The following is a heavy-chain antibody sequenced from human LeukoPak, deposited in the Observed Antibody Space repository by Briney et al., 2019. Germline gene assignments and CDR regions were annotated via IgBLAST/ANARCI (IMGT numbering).Heavy chain of an antibody. V-gene: IGHV3-21*01. CDR2: ISSSGTYI. CDR3: ARGYYYGSGTYFDY. CDR1: GFSFTSYS. Sequence: GGSLRLSCAASGFSFTSYSMNWVRRAPGEGLEWVSSISSSGTYIYYADSVKGRFTISRDNAKNSLYLQMNSLRAEDTAVYYCARGYYYGSGTYFDYWGQGTLVTVSS. D-gene: IGHD3-10*01. J-gene: IGHJ4*02.